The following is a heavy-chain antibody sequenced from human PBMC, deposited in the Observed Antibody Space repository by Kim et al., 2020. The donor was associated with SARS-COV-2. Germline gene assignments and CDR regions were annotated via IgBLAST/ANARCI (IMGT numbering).Heavy chain of an antibody. CDR2: IYPGDSDT. J-gene: IGHJ6*02. CDR1: GYSFTSYW. CDR3: ARDGSIADGYYYGMDV. V-gene: IGHV5-51*01. Sequence: GESLKISCKGSGYSFTSYWIGWVRQMPGKGLEWMGIIYPGDSDTRYSPSFQGQVTISADKSISTAYLQWSSLKASDTAMYYCARDGSIADGYYYGMDVWGQGTTVTVSS. D-gene: IGHD6-6*01.